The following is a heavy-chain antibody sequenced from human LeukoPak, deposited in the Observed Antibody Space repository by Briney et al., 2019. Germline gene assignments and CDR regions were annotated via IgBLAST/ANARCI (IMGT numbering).Heavy chain of an antibody. Sequence: ASVKVSCKASGYTFTGYYMHWVRQAPGQGLEWMRWINPNSGGTNYAQKFQGRVTMTRDTSISTAYMELSRLRSDDTAVYYCARDSSGSYSPGLADYWGQGTLVTVSS. CDR1: GYTFTGYY. D-gene: IGHD1-26*01. CDR3: ARDSSGSYSPGLADY. CDR2: INPNSGGT. V-gene: IGHV1-2*02. J-gene: IGHJ4*02.